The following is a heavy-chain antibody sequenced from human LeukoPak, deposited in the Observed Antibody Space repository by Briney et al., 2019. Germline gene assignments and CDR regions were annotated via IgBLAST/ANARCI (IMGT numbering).Heavy chain of an antibody. Sequence: PSETLSLTCTVSGGSISSSSYYWGWIRQPPGKGLEWIGSIYYSGSTYYNPSLKSRVTISVDTSKNQFSLKLSSVTAADTAVYYCASPGSLGDYWGQGTLATVSS. J-gene: IGHJ4*02. CDR3: ASPGSLGDY. CDR1: GGSISSSSYY. D-gene: IGHD3-16*01. CDR2: IYYSGST. V-gene: IGHV4-39*01.